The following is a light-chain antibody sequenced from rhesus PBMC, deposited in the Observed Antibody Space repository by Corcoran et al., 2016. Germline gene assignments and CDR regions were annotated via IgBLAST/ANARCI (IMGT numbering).Light chain of an antibody. CDR3: AMSHTSAYI. Sequence: QPVLTQPTSLSASPGASAKLTCILSSDVDVGSYTIFWYQQKPGSPPRYLLFYYSDSSKSRDSGVPSRFSGSNAPSANAGLLLISGLQSEDEADYYCAMSHTSAYIFGGGTRLTVL. CDR1: SDVDVGSYT. J-gene: IGLJ1*01. V-gene: IGLV5-69*01. CDR2: YYSDSSK.